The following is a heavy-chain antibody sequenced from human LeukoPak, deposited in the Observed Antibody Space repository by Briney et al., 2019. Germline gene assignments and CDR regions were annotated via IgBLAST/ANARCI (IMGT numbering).Heavy chain of an antibody. D-gene: IGHD3-3*01. CDR2: ISSSSSYI. Sequence: GGSLRLSCAASGFTFSSYSMNWVRQAPGKGLEWVSSISSSSSYIYYADSVKGRFTISRDNAKNSLYLQMNSLRAEDTAVYYCARSDITIFGVVTSYWGQGTLVTVSS. CDR3: ARSDITIFGVVTSY. J-gene: IGHJ4*02. V-gene: IGHV3-21*01. CDR1: GFTFSSYS.